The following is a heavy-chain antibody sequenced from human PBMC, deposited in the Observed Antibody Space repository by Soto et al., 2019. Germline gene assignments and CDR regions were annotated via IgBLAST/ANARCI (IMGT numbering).Heavy chain of an antibody. D-gene: IGHD2-2*02. Sequence: TSETLSLTCTVSGGSISSGDYYWSWIRQPPGKGLEWIGEINHSGSTNYNPSLKSRVTISVDTSKNQFSLKLSSVTAADTAVYYCARGRGCSSTSCYTRSYYYYYYGMDVWGQGTTVTVSS. CDR1: GGSISSGDYY. J-gene: IGHJ6*02. CDR2: INHSGST. V-gene: IGHV4-39*07. CDR3: ARGRGCSSTSCYTRSYYYYYYGMDV.